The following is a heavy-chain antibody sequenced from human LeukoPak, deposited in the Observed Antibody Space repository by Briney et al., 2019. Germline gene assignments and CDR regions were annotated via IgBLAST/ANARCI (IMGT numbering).Heavy chain of an antibody. Sequence: ASVKVSCKASGYTFTSYGISWVRQAPGQGLEWMGWISAYNGNTNYAQKLQGSVTMTTDTSTSTAYMELRSLRSDDTAVYYCARAYDVFYDFWSGYYKDNWFDPWGQGTLVTVSS. J-gene: IGHJ5*02. CDR2: ISAYNGNT. CDR1: GYTFTSYG. V-gene: IGHV1-18*01. CDR3: ARAYDVFYDFWSGYYKDNWFDP. D-gene: IGHD3-3*01.